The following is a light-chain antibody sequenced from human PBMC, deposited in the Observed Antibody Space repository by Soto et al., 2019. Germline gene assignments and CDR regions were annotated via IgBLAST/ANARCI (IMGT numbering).Light chain of an antibody. CDR2: AAS. CDR1: QSISSY. CDR3: QQSYSTPR. J-gene: IGKJ1*01. V-gene: IGKV1-39*01. Sequence: DIQMTQSTSSLSASVGDRVTITCRASQSISSYLNWYQQKPGKAPKLLIYAASSLQSGVPSRFSGSGSGTDFTLTISSLQPEDFATYYCQQSYSTPRFGQGTKVEIK.